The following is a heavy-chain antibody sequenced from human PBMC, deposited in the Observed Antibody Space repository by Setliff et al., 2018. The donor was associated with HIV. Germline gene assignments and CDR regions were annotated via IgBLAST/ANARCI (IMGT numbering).Heavy chain of an antibody. J-gene: IGHJ4*02. D-gene: IGHD2-21*01. Sequence: PGGSLRLSCAASGFTFTSYAMNWVRQAPGKGLEWVSSISGSGSTTYYADSVKGRLTISRDNSQNALYLHMNSLRAEDTAVYCCAKLQEGHVYSHYDSWGQGTLVTVSS. CDR1: GFTFTSYA. CDR3: AKLQEGHVYSHYDS. CDR2: ISGSGSTT. V-gene: IGHV3-23*01.